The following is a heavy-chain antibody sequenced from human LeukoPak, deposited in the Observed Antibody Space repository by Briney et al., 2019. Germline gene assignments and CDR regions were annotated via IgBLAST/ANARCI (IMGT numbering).Heavy chain of an antibody. D-gene: IGHD3-10*01. Sequence: SGGSLRLSCAASGFTFGSFQMNWVRQAPGKGLEWVSYISDTGTTIYYADSVKGRFTISRDNPKNSLYLQMNSLRDEDTAVYYCAREDYNPPRAMDVWGQGTTVTVSS. V-gene: IGHV3-48*03. CDR3: AREDYNPPRAMDV. CDR1: GFTFGSFQ. J-gene: IGHJ6*02. CDR2: ISDTGTTI.